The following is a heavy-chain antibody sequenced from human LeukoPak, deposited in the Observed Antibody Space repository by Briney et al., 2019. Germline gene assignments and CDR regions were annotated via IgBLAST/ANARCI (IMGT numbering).Heavy chain of an antibody. CDR3: VREFSRPDCSGGSCYEMVDS. D-gene: IGHD2-15*01. V-gene: IGHV3-48*01. J-gene: IGHJ4*02. CDR2: ISSSSGTK. Sequence: SGGSLRLSCAASGLTCCTFSMNWLRPAPGQELEWCTYISSSSGTKYYEDPVKGRLTISRDNAKDSLYLQMNSLRAEDTAVYYCVREFSRPDCSGGSCYEMVDSWGQGTLVTVSS. CDR1: GLTCCTFS.